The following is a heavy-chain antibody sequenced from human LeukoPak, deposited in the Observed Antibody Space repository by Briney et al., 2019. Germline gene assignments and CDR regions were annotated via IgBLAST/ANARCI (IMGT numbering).Heavy chain of an antibody. CDR1: GFTFSTYN. Sequence: PGGSLRLSCAASGFTFSTYNMLWVRQTPGKGLEWLFYINGGGSAVHYADSVRDRFTFSRDNAKNSLYLQMNSLRVEDTGIYYCARVGSRGDWFDYWGQGTRVTVSS. D-gene: IGHD1-26*01. J-gene: IGHJ5*01. CDR2: INGGGSAV. CDR3: ARVGSRGDWFDY. V-gene: IGHV3-48*01.